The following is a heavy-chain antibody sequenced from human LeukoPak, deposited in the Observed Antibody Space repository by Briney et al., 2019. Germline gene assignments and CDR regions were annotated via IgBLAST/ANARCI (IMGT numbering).Heavy chain of an antibody. D-gene: IGHD3-9*01. J-gene: IGHJ5*02. CDR3: ARRGTTYYDILTGYYHNWFDP. V-gene: IGHV4-34*01. CDR2: INHSGST. Sequence: MSSETLSLTCAVYGGSFSGYYWSWIRQPPGRGLEWIGEINHSGSTNYNPSLKSRVTISVDTSKNQFSLKLSSVTAADTAVYYCARRGTTYYDILTGYYHNWFDPWGQGTLVTVSS. CDR1: GGSFSGYY.